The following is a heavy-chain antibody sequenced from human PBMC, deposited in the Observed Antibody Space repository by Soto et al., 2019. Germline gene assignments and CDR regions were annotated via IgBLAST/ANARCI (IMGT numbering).Heavy chain of an antibody. CDR2: ISGDGAVT. Sequence: EVQLLESGGGLVQPGGSLRLSCAASGFTFNTYAMTWVRQAPGKGLDWVSSISGDGAVTFHADSVKGRFTISRDNSKSKLFLQMNSLSDEDTAIYYCATILASSATGYWGQGIPVTVSS. CDR3: ATILASSATGY. J-gene: IGHJ4*02. CDR1: GFTFNTYA. V-gene: IGHV3-23*01. D-gene: IGHD2-15*01.